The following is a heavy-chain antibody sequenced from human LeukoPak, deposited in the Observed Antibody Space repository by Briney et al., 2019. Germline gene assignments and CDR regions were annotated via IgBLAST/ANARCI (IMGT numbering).Heavy chain of an antibody. D-gene: IGHD4-17*01. V-gene: IGHV1-2*02. CDR2: INPNSGDT. CDR1: GYTFTGYY. Sequence: ASVKASCKASGYTFTGYYIHWVRQAPGQGLEWMGWINPNSGDTKYAQKFQGRVIMTRDTSISTAYMELSRLRSDDTAIYYCANNWAGDSGYWGQGTLVTVSS. CDR3: ANNWAGDSGY. J-gene: IGHJ4*02.